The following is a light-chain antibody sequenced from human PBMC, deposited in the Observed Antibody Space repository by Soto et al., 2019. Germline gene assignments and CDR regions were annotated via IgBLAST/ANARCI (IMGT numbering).Light chain of an antibody. CDR1: QSISSN. V-gene: IGKV3-15*01. J-gene: IGKJ4*01. CDR3: QQYNNWPRAT. Sequence: EIVMTQSPATLSVSPGERATLSCRASQSISSNVAWYQQKPGQAPRLLMFRTSSRATGVPARFSGSGSGTEFNLTISSLQSEDFGVYYCQQYNNWPRATFGGGTKVEIK. CDR2: RTS.